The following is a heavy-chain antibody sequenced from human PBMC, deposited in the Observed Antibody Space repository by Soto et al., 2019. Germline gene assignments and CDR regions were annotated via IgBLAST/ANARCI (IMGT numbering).Heavy chain of an antibody. Sequence: GGSLRLSCAASGFTFSSYAMSWVRQAPGKGLEWVSAISGSGGSTYYADSVKGRFTISRDNSKNTLYLQMNSLRAEDTAVYYCAKDGYNSYYYGMDVWGQGTPVTVSS. D-gene: IGHD5-12*01. CDR3: AKDGYNSYYYGMDV. CDR1: GFTFSSYA. CDR2: ISGSGGST. J-gene: IGHJ6*02. V-gene: IGHV3-23*01.